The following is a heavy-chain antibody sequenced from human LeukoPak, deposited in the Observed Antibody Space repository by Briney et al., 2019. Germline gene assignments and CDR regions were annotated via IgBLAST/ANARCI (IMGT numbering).Heavy chain of an antibody. Sequence: SVKVSCKASGGTFSSYAISWVRQAPGQGLEWMGGIIPIFGTANYAQKFQGRVTITADESTSTAYMELSSLRSEDTAVYYCARSKGADFWSGYRSSYYYYYMDVWGKGTTVTVSS. V-gene: IGHV1-69*13. J-gene: IGHJ6*03. CDR3: ARSKGADFWSGYRSSYYYYYMDV. CDR1: GGTFSSYA. CDR2: IIPIFGTA. D-gene: IGHD3-3*01.